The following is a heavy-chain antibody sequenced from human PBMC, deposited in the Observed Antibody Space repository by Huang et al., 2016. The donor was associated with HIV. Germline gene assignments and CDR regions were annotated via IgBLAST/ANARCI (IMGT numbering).Heavy chain of an antibody. CDR1: GGSFSDHF. Sequence: QVRLEQWGAGLLKSSETLSLTCAVYGGSFSDHFWTWIRQSPGKGLEWIGEVNHGGSTNYNPSLKSRVTITADMSKNQFSLKLDSMTGADTGLYFCARPGYGSGWRFDSWGRGTLVTVTS. V-gene: IGHV4-34*01. CDR3: ARPGYGSGWRFDS. CDR2: VNHGGST. D-gene: IGHD6-19*01. J-gene: IGHJ4*02.